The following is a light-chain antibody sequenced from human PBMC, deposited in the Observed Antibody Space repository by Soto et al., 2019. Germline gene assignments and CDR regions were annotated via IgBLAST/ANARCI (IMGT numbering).Light chain of an antibody. CDR3: CSYAGKYTYV. CDR2: DVT. J-gene: IGLJ1*01. Sequence: QSVLTQPRSVSGSPGQSVTISCTGTSSDVGGYNYVSWYQQNPGKAPRLMIHDVTKRPSGVPDRFSGSKSGYTASLTISGLQAEDEADYYCCSYAGKYTYVFGTGTKVTVL. V-gene: IGLV2-11*01. CDR1: SSDVGGYNY.